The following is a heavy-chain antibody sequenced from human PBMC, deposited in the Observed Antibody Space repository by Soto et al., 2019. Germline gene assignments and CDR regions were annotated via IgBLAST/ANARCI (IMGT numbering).Heavy chain of an antibody. D-gene: IGHD1-26*01. V-gene: IGHV4-34*01. Sequence: PSETLSLTCAVYGGSFSGYYWSWIRQPPGKGLEWIGEINHSGSTNYNPSLKSRVTISVDTSKNQFSLKLSSVTAADTAVYYCARARQLLFVYWGQGTLVTVSS. CDR3: ARARQLLFVY. J-gene: IGHJ4*02. CDR1: GGSFSGYY. CDR2: INHSGST.